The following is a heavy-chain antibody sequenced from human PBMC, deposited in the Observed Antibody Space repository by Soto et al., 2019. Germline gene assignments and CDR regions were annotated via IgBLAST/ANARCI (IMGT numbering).Heavy chain of an antibody. J-gene: IGHJ3*02. V-gene: IGHV4-31*03. CDR2: IYYSGST. D-gene: IGHD3-16*02. CDR3: ARVGGITITFGGVIVTNAFDI. Sequence: SETLSLTCTVSGGSIISGGYYWSWIRQHPGKGLEWIGYIYYSGSTYYNPSLKSRVTISVDTSKNQFSLKLSSVTAADTAVYYCARVGGITITFGGVIVTNAFDIWGQGTMVTVSS. CDR1: GGSIISGGYY.